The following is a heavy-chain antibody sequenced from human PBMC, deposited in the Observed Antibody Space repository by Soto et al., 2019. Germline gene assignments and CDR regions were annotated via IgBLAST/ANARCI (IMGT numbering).Heavy chain of an antibody. CDR1: GGTFSSYA. V-gene: IGHV1-69*13. D-gene: IGHD4-17*01. Sequence: LVKVSCKASGGTFSSYAISWVRQAPGQGLEWMGGIIPIFGTANYAQKFQGRVTITADESTSTAYMELSSLRSEDTALYYCARDPAYGDPAYFDYWGQGTLVTVSS. CDR3: ARDPAYGDPAYFDY. J-gene: IGHJ4*02. CDR2: IIPIFGTA.